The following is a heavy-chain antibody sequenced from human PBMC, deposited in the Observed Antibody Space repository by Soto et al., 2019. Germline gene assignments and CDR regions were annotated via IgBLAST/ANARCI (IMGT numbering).Heavy chain of an antibody. D-gene: IGHD6-19*01. V-gene: IGHV4-59*01. CDR1: GGSISSYY. CDR3: ARISYSSGWYVRGYFDY. J-gene: IGHJ4*02. Sequence: ETLSLTCTVSGGSISSYYWSWIRQPPGKGLEWIGYIYYSGSTNYNPSLKSRVTISVDTSKNQFSLKLSSVTAADTAVYYCARISYSSGWYVRGYFDYWGQGTLVTVSS. CDR2: IYYSGST.